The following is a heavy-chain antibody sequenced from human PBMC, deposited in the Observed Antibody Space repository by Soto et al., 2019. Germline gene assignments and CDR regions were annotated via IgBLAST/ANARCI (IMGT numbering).Heavy chain of an antibody. Sequence: QVQLQESGPGLVKPSETLSLTCTVSGGSISSYYWSWIRQPPGKGLEWIGHIYYGGSTNYNPSLKSRVTISVDTSKNQFSLKLSSVTAADTAVYYCARRWGYTFDYWGQGTLVTVSS. CDR2: IYYGGST. J-gene: IGHJ4*02. V-gene: IGHV4-59*08. CDR1: GGSISSYY. D-gene: IGHD5-12*01. CDR3: ARRWGYTFDY.